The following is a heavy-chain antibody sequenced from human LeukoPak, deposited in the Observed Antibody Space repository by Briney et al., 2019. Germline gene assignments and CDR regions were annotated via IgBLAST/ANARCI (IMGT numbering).Heavy chain of an antibody. CDR2: IYYSGST. CDR1: GASINSGSNY. D-gene: IGHD3-9*01. Sequence: PSETLSLTCRVSGASINSGSNYWSWIRQPPGKGLEWIGYIYYSGSTNYNPSLKSRVTISVDTSKNQFSLKLSSVTAADTAVYYCARKGYDILTGYYSGAFDIWGQGTMVTVSS. CDR3: ARKGYDILTGYYSGAFDI. J-gene: IGHJ3*02. V-gene: IGHV4-61*01.